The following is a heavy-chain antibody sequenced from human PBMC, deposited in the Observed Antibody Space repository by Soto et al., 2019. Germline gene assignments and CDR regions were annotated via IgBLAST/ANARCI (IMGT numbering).Heavy chain of an antibody. CDR1: GGTFSSYA. D-gene: IGHD2-15*01. V-gene: IGHV1-69*12. Sequence: QVQLVQSGAEVKKPGSSVKVSCKASGGTFSSYAISWVRQAPGQGLEWMGGIIPIFGTANYAQKFQGRVTITADESTRTAYMELSSLRSEDTAVYYCAREYCSGGSCPRPDAFDIWGQGTMVTVSS. J-gene: IGHJ3*02. CDR2: IIPIFGTA. CDR3: AREYCSGGSCPRPDAFDI.